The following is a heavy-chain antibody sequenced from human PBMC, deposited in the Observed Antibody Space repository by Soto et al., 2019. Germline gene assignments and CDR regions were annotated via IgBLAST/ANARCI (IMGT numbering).Heavy chain of an antibody. Sequence: EVQLVESGGGLGKPGGSLRLSCTASGFIFRTYGMTWVRQAPGKRLEWVSSIYSSGTFIYYADSVKGRFTISSDDAKNSLFLQMNSLRAEDTAVYYCRRAIGRGIIRDWGQGALVTVSS. D-gene: IGHD3-10*01. V-gene: IGHV3-21*01. CDR2: IYSSGTFI. CDR1: GFIFRTYG. CDR3: RRAIGRGIIRD. J-gene: IGHJ4*02.